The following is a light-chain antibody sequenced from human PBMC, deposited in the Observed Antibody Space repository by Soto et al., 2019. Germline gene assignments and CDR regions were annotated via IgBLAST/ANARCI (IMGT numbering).Light chain of an antibody. Sequence: EIVLTQSPATLSLSPVEIVTLSFRASQSVSSYLAWYQQKPGQAPRLLIYDASTRATGIPARFSGSGSGTDFFLTISSLEPEDLAVYYCQQRSNWPLTFGGGTKVDIK. CDR1: QSVSSY. J-gene: IGKJ4*01. CDR2: DAS. CDR3: QQRSNWPLT. V-gene: IGKV3-11*01.